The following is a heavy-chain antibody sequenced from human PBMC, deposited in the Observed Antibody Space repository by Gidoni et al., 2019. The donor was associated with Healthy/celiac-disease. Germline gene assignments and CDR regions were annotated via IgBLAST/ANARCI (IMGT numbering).Heavy chain of an antibody. CDR3: ARRGRGGTSSSEQTFDY. J-gene: IGHJ4*02. CDR1: GGSISSSSYY. CDR2: IYYSGST. V-gene: IGHV4-39*07. D-gene: IGHD6-13*01. Sequence: QLQLQESGPGLVQPSETLSLTCTVSGGSISSSSYYWGWIRQPPGKGLEWIGSIYYSGSTYYNPSLKSRVTISVDTSKNQFSLKLSSVTAADTAVYYCARRGRGGTSSSEQTFDYWGQGTLVTVSS.